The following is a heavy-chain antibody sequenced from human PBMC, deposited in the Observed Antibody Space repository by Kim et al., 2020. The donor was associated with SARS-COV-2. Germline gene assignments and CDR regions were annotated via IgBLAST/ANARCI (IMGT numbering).Heavy chain of an antibody. Sequence: GGSLRLSCAASGFTFSSYWMHWVRQAPGKGLVWVSRINSDGSSTSYADSVKGRFTISRDNAKNTLYLQMNSLRAEDTAVYYCARGDYDFWSGWHYYYYGMDVWGQGTTVTVSS. J-gene: IGHJ6*02. CDR2: INSDGSST. V-gene: IGHV3-74*01. D-gene: IGHD3-3*01. CDR1: GFTFSSYW. CDR3: ARGDYDFWSGWHYYYYGMDV.